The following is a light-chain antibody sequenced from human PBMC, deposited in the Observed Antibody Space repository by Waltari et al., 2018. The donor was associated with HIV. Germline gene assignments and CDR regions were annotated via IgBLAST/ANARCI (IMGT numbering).Light chain of an antibody. CDR2: RDN. CDR1: SSNIGGNF. J-gene: IGLJ1*01. CDR3: AAWDDSLSGLYV. Sequence: QSVLTQPPSASGTPGQRVTISCSGSSSNIGGNFVYWYQQLPGTAPKLLIYRDNLRPPGVPDRFSGSKSVTSASLAINGLRSEDEADYYCAAWDDSLSGLYVFGTGTKVTVL. V-gene: IGLV1-47*01.